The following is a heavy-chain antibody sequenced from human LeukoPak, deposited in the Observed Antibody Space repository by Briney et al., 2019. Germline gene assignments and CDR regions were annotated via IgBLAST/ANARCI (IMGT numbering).Heavy chain of an antibody. D-gene: IGHD3-10*01. J-gene: IGHJ3*02. CDR3: ARRHTSYFDAFDI. Sequence: GSLRLSCAASGFTFDDYAMHWVRQAPGKGLEWIGEINHSGSTNYNPSLKSRVTISVDTSKNQFSLKMTSVTAADTAVYYCARRHTSYFDAFDIWGQGTVVTVSS. CDR1: GFTFDDYA. V-gene: IGHV4-34*01. CDR2: INHSGST.